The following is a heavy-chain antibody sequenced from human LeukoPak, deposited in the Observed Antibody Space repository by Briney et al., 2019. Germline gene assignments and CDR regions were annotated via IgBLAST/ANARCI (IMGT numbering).Heavy chain of an antibody. CDR2: IRYDGSNK. CDR3: ARGGRWFPAHFDY. J-gene: IGHJ4*02. CDR1: EFILTTYG. V-gene: IGHV3-30*02. D-gene: IGHD4-23*01. Sequence: PGGSLRLSCAASEFILTTYGMHWVRQAPGKGLEWVAFIRYDGSNKYYADSVRGRFTISRDNSKNTIYLQMNSLRTEDTAVYYCARGGRWFPAHFDYWGQGTLVTVSS.